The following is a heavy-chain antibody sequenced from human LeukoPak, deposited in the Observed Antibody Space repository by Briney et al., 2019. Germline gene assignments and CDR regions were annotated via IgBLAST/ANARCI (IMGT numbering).Heavy chain of an antibody. Sequence: SQTLSLTCTVSSFSISGGCYDWSWIRQHPGKGLEWIGYIYYSGSTYYNPSLKSRVTISADSSKNQFSLKLSSVTAATTAVYYCVRTTTRPTYYFDYWGQGTLVTVSS. V-gene: IGHV4-31*03. CDR3: VRTTTRPTYYFDY. CDR1: SFSISGGCYD. J-gene: IGHJ4*02. CDR2: IYYSGST. D-gene: IGHD1-26*01.